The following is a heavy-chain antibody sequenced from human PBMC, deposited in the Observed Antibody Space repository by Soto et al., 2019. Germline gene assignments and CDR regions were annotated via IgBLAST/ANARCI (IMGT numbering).Heavy chain of an antibody. Sequence: GGSLRLSCATSGFTFSTYSMSWVRQAPGKGLDWVSSIHSSGVTYYADSVKGRFTSSRDNSKNTLYLQLNSLRAEDTAIYYWEKNYHFDPWGQGTRVTVS. D-gene: IGHD3-3*01. V-gene: IGHV3-23*01. J-gene: IGHJ5*02. CDR2: IHSSGVT. CDR1: GFTFSTYS. CDR3: EKNYHFDP.